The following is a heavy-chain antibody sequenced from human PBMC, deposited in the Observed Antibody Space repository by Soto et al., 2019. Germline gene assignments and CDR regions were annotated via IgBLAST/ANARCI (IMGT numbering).Heavy chain of an antibody. Sequence: PSETLSLTCAVSGGSISSSNWWSWVRQPPGKGLEWIGEIYHSGSTNYNPSLKSRVTISVDKSKNQFSLKLSSVTAADTAVYYSARAFGDGSGSYFRASDYWGQGTLVTVSS. CDR3: ARAFGDGSGSYFRASDY. D-gene: IGHD3-10*01. J-gene: IGHJ4*02. CDR2: IYHSGST. V-gene: IGHV4-4*02. CDR1: GGSISSSNW.